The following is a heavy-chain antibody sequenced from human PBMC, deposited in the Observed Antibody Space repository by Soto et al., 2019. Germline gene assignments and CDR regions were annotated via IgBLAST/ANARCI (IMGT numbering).Heavy chain of an antibody. CDR2: ISSSSSYI. V-gene: IGHV3-21*01. Sequence: PGGSLRLSCAASGFTFSSYSMNWVRQAPGKGLEWVSSISSSSSYIYYADSVKGRFTISRDNAKNSLYLQMNSLRAEDTSVYYCASGIAAAGSPFPSRPYWGQGTLVTVSS. CDR1: GFTFSSYS. D-gene: IGHD6-13*01. CDR3: ASGIAAAGSPFPSRPY. J-gene: IGHJ4*02.